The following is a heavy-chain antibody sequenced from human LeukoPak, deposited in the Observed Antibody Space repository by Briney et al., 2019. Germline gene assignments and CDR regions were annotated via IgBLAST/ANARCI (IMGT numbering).Heavy chain of an antibody. J-gene: IGHJ5*02. V-gene: IGHV3-7*01. CDR3: ARDKGVVGQFDP. CDR2: TKEDGSGK. CDR1: GFTFSSYW. Sequence: GGSLRLSCAASGFTFSSYWMSGVRQAPGQGLEWVANTKEDGSGKYYVDSVKGRFTISRDNAKKSLYLQMNGLRAEDTAVYYCARDKGVVGQFDPWGQGTLVTVSS. D-gene: IGHD3-3*01.